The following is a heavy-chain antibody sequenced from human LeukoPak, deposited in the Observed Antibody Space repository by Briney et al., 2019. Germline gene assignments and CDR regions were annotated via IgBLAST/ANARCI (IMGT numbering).Heavy chain of an antibody. CDR2: IYYSGTT. CDR1: GGSISSNNDY. J-gene: IGHJ4*02. D-gene: IGHD2-2*01. Sequence: PSETLSLTCTVSGGSISSNNDYWGWIRQPPGKGLEWIGSIYYSGTTYYNPSLRSRVTISVDTSKNQFSLKLNSVTAADTAVYYCARAGGVPASFDYWGQGTLVTVSS. V-gene: IGHV4-39*07. CDR3: ARAGGVPASFDY.